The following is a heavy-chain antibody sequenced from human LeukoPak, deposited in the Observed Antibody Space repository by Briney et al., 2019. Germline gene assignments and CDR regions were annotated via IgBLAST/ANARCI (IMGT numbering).Heavy chain of an antibody. V-gene: IGHV3-23*01. CDR2: ISGSGGSA. CDR1: GFTFSSYA. J-gene: IGHJ2*01. CDR3: AKSTKPSRYGGNSKYFDL. Sequence: QPGRSLRLSCAASGFTFSSYAMHWVRQAPGKGLEWVSAISGSGGSAYYADSVKGRFTISRDNSKNTLYLQMNSLRAEDTAVYYCAKSTKPSRYGGNSKYFDLWGRGTLVTVSS. D-gene: IGHD4-23*01.